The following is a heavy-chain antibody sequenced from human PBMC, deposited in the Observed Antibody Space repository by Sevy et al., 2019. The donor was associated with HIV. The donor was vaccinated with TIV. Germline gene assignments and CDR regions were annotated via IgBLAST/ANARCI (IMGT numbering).Heavy chain of an antibody. V-gene: IGHV4-39*01. Sequence: SETLSLTCTVSGDSISNGDYYWGWIRQPPGKGPEWIGSIYYSGSTYYNPSLMSRVTISVDTSRNLFSLKLSSVTAADTAVYYCARPQYGGSHLLFDYWGQGTLVTVSS. CDR2: IYYSGST. J-gene: IGHJ4*02. D-gene: IGHD5-12*01. CDR1: GDSISNGDYY. CDR3: ARPQYGGSHLLFDY.